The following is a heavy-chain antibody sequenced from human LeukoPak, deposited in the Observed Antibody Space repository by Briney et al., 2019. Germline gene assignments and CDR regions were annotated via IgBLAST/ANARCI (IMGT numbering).Heavy chain of an antibody. D-gene: IGHD6-19*01. Sequence: PGGSLRLSCAASGFTFSSYAMHWVRQAPGKGLEWVAVISYDGSNKYYADSVKGRFTISRENAKNSLYLQMNSLRAEDSAVYYCAKGGAKQWPTGEVEDSWGQGTLVTVSS. CDR3: AKGGAKQWPTGEVEDS. J-gene: IGHJ4*02. CDR2: ISYDGSNK. V-gene: IGHV3-30*14. CDR1: GFTFSSYA.